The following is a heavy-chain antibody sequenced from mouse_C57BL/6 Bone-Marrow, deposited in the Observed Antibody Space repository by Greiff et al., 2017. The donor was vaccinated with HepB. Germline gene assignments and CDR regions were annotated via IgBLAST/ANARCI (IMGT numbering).Heavy chain of an antibody. CDR3: ARRIYYDLYAMDY. Sequence: VQRVESGAELVKPGASVKLSCKASGYTFTSYWMHWVKQRPGQGLEWIGMIHPNSGSTNYNEKFKSKATLTVDKSSSTAYMQLSSLTSEDSAVYYCARRIYYDLYAMDYWGQGTSVTVSS. D-gene: IGHD2-4*01. CDR1: GYTFTSYW. J-gene: IGHJ4*01. CDR2: IHPNSGST. V-gene: IGHV1-64*01.